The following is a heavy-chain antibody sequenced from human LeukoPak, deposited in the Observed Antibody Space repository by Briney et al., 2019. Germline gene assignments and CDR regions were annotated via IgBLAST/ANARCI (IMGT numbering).Heavy chain of an antibody. CDR2: IIPILGIA. CDR3: ASAVKYCSSTSCKLGYYGMDV. J-gene: IGHJ6*02. CDR1: GGTFSSYA. D-gene: IGHD2-2*01. Sequence: ASVTVSCKASGGTFSSYAISLVRQAPGQGLEWMGRIIPILGIANYAQKFQGRVTITADKSTSTAYMELSSLRSEDTAVYYCASAVKYCSSTSCKLGYYGMDVWGQGTTVTVSS. V-gene: IGHV1-69*04.